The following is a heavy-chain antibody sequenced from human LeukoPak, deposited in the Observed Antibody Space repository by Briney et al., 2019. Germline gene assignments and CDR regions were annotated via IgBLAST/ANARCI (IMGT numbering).Heavy chain of an antibody. CDR3: AREDASGSYYRPLDY. D-gene: IGHD3-10*01. V-gene: IGHV3-21*01. J-gene: IGHJ4*02. CDR2: ITISSRYI. Sequence: AGTLRLSCAASGFTFSTYTMNWVRQAPGKGLEWVSSITISSRYIHYADSVKGRFTISRDNAKNSLFLHMNSLRAEDTAVYYCAREDASGSYYRPLDYWGQGTLVTVSS. CDR1: GFTFSTYT.